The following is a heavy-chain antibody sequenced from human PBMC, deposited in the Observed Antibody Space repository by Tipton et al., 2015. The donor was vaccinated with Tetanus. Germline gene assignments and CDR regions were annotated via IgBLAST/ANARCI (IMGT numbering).Heavy chain of an antibody. D-gene: IGHD1-26*01. Sequence: SLRLSCTASGFTFGDFAMSWFRLAPGKGLEWVGYIKRKAHGGTTQYAASVKGRFAISRDDSKSIAYLQMNSLKTEDTAVYYCTRDRVGASVDGMDVWGKGTTVTVSS. J-gene: IGHJ6*04. V-gene: IGHV3-49*03. CDR2: IKRKAHGGTT. CDR3: TRDRVGASVDGMDV. CDR1: GFTFGDFA.